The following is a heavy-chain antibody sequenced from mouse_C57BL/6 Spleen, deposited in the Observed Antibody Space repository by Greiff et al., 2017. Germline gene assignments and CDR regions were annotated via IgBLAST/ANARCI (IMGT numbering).Heavy chain of an antibody. J-gene: IGHJ3*01. CDR1: GFTFSDYG. CDR3: ARAREYYGSSYGFAY. CDR2: ISSGSSTI. D-gene: IGHD1-1*01. Sequence: EVKLVESGGGLVKPGGSLKLSCAASGFTFSDYGMHWVRQAPEKGLEWVAYISSGSSTIYYAATVKGRFTISRDNAKNSLFLQMTSLRSEDTAMYYYARAREYYGSSYGFAYWGQGTLVTVSA. V-gene: IGHV5-17*01.